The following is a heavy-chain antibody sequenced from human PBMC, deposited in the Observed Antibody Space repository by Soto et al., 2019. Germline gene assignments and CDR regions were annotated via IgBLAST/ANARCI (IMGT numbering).Heavy chain of an antibody. V-gene: IGHV3-48*01. CDR3: AREGFYYYYGMDV. Sequence: PGGSLRLSCAASGFSFSSYWINWVRQAPGKGLEWVSYISSSSSTIYYADSVKGRFTISRDNAKNSLYLQMNSLRAEDTAVYYCAREGFYYYYGMDVWGQGTTVTVSS. CDR1: GFSFSSYW. J-gene: IGHJ6*02. CDR2: ISSSSSTI.